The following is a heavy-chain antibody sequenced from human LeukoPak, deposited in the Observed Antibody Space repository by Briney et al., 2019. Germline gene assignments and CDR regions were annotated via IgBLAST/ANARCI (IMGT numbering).Heavy chain of an antibody. D-gene: IGHD2/OR15-2a*01. CDR1: GDSVSSNSAA. Sequence: SQTLSLTCAISGDSVSSNSAAWNWIRQSPSRGLEWLGRTYYRSKWYNDYAVSVKSRITINPDTSKNQFSLQLNSVTPEDTAVYYCARGKTFHTYYYYYYMDVWGKGATVTVSS. CDR3: ARGKTFHTYYYYYYMDV. V-gene: IGHV6-1*01. CDR2: TYYRSKWYN. J-gene: IGHJ6*03.